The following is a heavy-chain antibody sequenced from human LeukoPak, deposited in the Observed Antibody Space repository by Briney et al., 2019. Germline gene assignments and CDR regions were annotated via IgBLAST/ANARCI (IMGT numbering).Heavy chain of an antibody. D-gene: IGHD3-22*01. Sequence: PGRSLRLSCAASGFTFDDYAIHWVRQGPGKGLEWVSSISWNSGSINYADSVKGRFTISRDNAKNSLYLQMNSLRAEDTAVYYCARDLEPYDSSGYTFDYWGQGTLVTVSS. CDR1: GFTFDDYA. CDR3: ARDLEPYDSSGYTFDY. J-gene: IGHJ4*02. V-gene: IGHV3-9*01. CDR2: ISWNSGSI.